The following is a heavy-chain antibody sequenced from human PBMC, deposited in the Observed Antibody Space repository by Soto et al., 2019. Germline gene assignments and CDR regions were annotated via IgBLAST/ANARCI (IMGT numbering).Heavy chain of an antibody. V-gene: IGHV3-23*01. CDR1: GFTFSSYA. D-gene: IGHD3-22*01. J-gene: IGHJ5*02. Sequence: PGGSLRLSCAASGFTFSSYAMSWVRQAPGKGLEWVSAISGSGGSTYYADSVKGRFTISRDNSKNTLYLQMNSLRAEDTAVYYCAKVVSSGYYYSWFDPWGQGTLVTVSS. CDR2: ISGSGGST. CDR3: AKVVSSGYYYSWFDP.